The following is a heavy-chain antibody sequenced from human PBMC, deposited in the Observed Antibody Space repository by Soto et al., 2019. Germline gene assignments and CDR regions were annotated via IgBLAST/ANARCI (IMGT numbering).Heavy chain of an antibody. CDR1: GFTFSSYA. J-gene: IGHJ4*02. V-gene: IGHV3-30-3*01. CDR3: AREDGDVYNPRFDY. D-gene: IGHD1-1*01. Sequence: QVQLVESGGGVVQPGRSLRLSCAASGFTFSSYAIHWVRQAPGKGLEWVAVISYDGSNKYYADSVKGRFTISRDNSKNTLYLQMNSLRAEDMAVYYCAREDGDVYNPRFDYWGQGTLVTVSS. CDR2: ISYDGSNK.